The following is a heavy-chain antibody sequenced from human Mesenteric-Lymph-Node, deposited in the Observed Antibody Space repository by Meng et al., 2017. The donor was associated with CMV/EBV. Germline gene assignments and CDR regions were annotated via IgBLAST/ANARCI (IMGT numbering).Heavy chain of an antibody. V-gene: IGHV3-53*01. Sequence: SGLTVSTNYMSWVRQAPGKGLEWVSVIYSGGSTYYADSVKGRFTISRDNAKNSLYLQMNSLRAEDTALYYCARDSGWLSHSTYYFDYWGQGTLVTVSS. J-gene: IGHJ4*02. D-gene: IGHD3-10*01. CDR2: IYSGGST. CDR1: GLTVSTNY. CDR3: ARDSGWLSHSTYYFDY.